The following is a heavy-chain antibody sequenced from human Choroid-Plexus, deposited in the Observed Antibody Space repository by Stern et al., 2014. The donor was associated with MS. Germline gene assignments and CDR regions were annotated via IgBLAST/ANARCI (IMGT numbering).Heavy chain of an antibody. J-gene: IGHJ4*02. CDR2: ISYDGSDK. CDR3: AKDRQWSTYFXXX. Sequence: VQLVESGGGVAQPGRPLILSCAASGFTFSNFGMHWVRQAPGKGLEWVALISYDGSDKYYTDSVKGRFTIFRDNSKNTLYMHMNSLRAEDTAVYYCAKDRQWSTYFXXXWGQGSLVTVSS. V-gene: IGHV3-30*18. D-gene: IGHD2-15*01. CDR1: GFTFSNFG.